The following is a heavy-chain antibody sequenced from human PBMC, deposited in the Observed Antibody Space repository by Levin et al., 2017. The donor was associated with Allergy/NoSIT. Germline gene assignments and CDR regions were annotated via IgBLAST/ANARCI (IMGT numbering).Heavy chain of an antibody. CDR2: ISGSGDSI. CDR3: AGGGSYLTNGFDY. V-gene: IGHV3-48*03. Sequence: GESLKISCAASGFTFNNDELNWVRQAPGKGLEWVSYISGSGDSIYYADSVKGRFTISRDNAKNSLYLQMNSLRAEDTAVYFCAGGGSYLTNGFDYWGQGTLVTVSS. CDR1: GFTFNNDE. D-gene: IGHD1-26*01. J-gene: IGHJ4*02.